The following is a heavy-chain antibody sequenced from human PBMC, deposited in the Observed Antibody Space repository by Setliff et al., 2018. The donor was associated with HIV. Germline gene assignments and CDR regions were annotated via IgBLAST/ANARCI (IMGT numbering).Heavy chain of an antibody. CDR1: GGSISSNNYF. CDR2: IYYSGNT. CDR3: ARGARLLAGYSDRWDYYYFDY. J-gene: IGHJ4*02. Sequence: SETLSLTCTVSGGSISSNNYFWGWIRQPPEKGLEWIGSIYYSGNTYYNPSLKSRVTISVDTSKNQFSLKVNSVTAADTAVYYCARGARLLAGYSDRWDYYYFDYWGQGTLVTVSS. V-gene: IGHV4-39*01. D-gene: IGHD6-13*01.